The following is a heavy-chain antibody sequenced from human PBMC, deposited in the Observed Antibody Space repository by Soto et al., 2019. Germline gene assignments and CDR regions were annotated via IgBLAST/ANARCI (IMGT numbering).Heavy chain of an antibody. D-gene: IGHD7-27*01. CDR3: AREEQTGANYYLDY. CDR1: CGSIASGDNY. V-gene: IGHV4-30-4*01. Sequence: PSETLSLTCTVSCGSIASGDNYWSLIRQPPGKGLGWTGYIYYSGHTYYNPSLKSRLTISVDTSKNQFSLKLSSVTAADTAVYYCAREEQTGANYYLDYWGQGTLVTVSS. J-gene: IGHJ4*02. CDR2: IYYSGHT.